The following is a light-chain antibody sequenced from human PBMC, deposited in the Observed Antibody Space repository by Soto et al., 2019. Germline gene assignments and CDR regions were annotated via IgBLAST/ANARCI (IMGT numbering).Light chain of an antibody. Sequence: EIVMTQSPATLSVSPGARATLSCRASQTVSSNSAWYQQKPGQAPRLLIYGASTRATGIPARFSGSGSGTEFTLTISSLQSEDFAVYYCQQYNNWPLTFGGGTKVEI. CDR2: GAS. J-gene: IGKJ4*01. V-gene: IGKV3D-15*01. CDR3: QQYNNWPLT. CDR1: QTVSSN.